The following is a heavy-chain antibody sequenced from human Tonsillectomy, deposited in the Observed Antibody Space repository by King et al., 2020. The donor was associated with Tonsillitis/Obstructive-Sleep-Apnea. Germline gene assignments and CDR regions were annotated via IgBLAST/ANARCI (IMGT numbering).Heavy chain of an antibody. V-gene: IGHV3-11*06. CDR3: AKVSSHMGGALDY. D-gene: IGHD3-16*01. CDR1: GFTFSDYY. Sequence: VQLVESGGGLVKPGGSLRLSCTASGFTFSDYYMTWIRQAPGKGLERVSTISFSSSYTDYADSVEGRFTISRDNAKNSLYLQMNSLRAEDTSMYYCAKVSSHMGGALDYWGQGTLVTVSS. CDR2: ISFSSSYT. J-gene: IGHJ4*02.